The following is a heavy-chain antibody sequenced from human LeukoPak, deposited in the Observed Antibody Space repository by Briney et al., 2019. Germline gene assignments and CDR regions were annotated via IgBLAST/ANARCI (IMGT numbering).Heavy chain of an antibody. V-gene: IGHV4-59*08. J-gene: IGHJ4*02. CDR3: ARHRITMVRGVIGLYDY. CDR1: GASISSYS. D-gene: IGHD3-10*01. CDR2: IFYSGST. Sequence: SGTLSLTGTASGASISSYSWSWFRQPPGKGREGLGYIFYSGSTNYNPSLKSRVTISVDTSKNQFSLKLSSVTAADTAVYYCARHRITMVRGVIGLYDYWGQGTLVTVSS.